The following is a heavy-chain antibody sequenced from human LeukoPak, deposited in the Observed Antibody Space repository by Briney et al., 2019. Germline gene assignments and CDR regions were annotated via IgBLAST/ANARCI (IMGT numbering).Heavy chain of an antibody. D-gene: IGHD2-2*01. CDR3: ARRTYCSSTSCYATYYFDY. CDR1: GYSFTSYW. V-gene: IGHV5-51*01. CDR2: IYPGDSDT. Sequence: GESLKISCKGSGYSFTSYWIGWVRQMPGKGLEWMGIIYPGDSDTRYSPSFQGQVTISADKSISTAYLQWSSLKASDTAMYYCARRTYCSSTSCYATYYFDYWGQGTLVTVSS. J-gene: IGHJ4*02.